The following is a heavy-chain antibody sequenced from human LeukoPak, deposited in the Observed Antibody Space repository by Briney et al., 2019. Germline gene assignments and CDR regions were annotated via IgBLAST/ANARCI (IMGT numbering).Heavy chain of an antibody. J-gene: IGHJ4*02. V-gene: IGHV3-23*01. CDR3: AKEPGNISAGY. D-gene: IGHD2/OR15-2a*01. CDR2: ISDTGGST. Sequence: GGSLRLSCAASGFTFSTHAMSWVRQAPGRGLEGVSAISDTGGSTYYADSVKGRFTVFRDNSKNTLYLQMNSLRAEDTAVYYCAKEPGNISAGYWGQGILVTVSS. CDR1: GFTFSTHA.